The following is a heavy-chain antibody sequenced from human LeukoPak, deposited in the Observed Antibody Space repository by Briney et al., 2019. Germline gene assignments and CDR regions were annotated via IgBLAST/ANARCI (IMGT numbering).Heavy chain of an antibody. Sequence: GASVKVSCKTSGYTFTNYDINWVRQATGQGLEWMGWMNPYSGSTGYAQNFQGRVTMTRNTSINTAYMEMSSLRSEDTAVYYCARALDTTMLLGDYWGQGTLVTVSS. J-gene: IGHJ4*02. CDR1: GYTFTNYD. CDR2: MNPYSGST. V-gene: IGHV1-8*01. CDR3: ARALDTTMLLGDY. D-gene: IGHD5-18*01.